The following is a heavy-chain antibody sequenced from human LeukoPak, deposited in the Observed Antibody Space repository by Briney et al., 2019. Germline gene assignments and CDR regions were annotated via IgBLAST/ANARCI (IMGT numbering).Heavy chain of an antibody. V-gene: IGHV3-21*01. CDR1: GFTFSSYS. Sequence: GGSLRLSCAASGFTFSSYSVNWVRQAPGKGLEWVSSISSSSSYIYYADSVKGRFTISRDNAKNSLYLQMNSLRAEDTAVYYCARAPGSSGWSVDVWGQGTTVTVSS. D-gene: IGHD6-19*01. J-gene: IGHJ6*02. CDR3: ARAPGSSGWSVDV. CDR2: ISSSSSYI.